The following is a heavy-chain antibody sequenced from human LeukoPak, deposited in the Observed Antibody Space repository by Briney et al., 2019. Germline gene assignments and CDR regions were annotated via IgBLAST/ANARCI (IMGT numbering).Heavy chain of an antibody. D-gene: IGHD3-22*01. V-gene: IGHV3-53*01. CDR2: FLVGGSA. Sequence: GGSLSPSWAASGLTAGDTYRTWVGQAPGKGLGGASIFLVGGSAYYADSVKGRFTISRDNSKNTLYLQMNSLRAEDTAVYYCAAAPGIPDPNYYDSTGYFDYWGQGTLVTVSS. CDR3: AAAPGIPDPNYYDSTGYFDY. CDR1: GLTAGDTY. J-gene: IGHJ4*02.